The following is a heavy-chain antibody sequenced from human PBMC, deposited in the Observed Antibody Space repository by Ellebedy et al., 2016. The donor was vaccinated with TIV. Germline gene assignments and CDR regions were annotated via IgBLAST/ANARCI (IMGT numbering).Heavy chain of an antibody. CDR2: ISSSSSYI. V-gene: IGHV3-21*01. CDR1: GFTFSSYS. D-gene: IGHD3-22*01. CDR3: ASTYYYDSSGYSGY. J-gene: IGHJ4*02. Sequence: GESLKISCAASGFTFSSYSMNWVRQAPGKGLEWVSSISSSSSYIYYADSVKGRFTISRDNAKNSLYLQMNSLRAEDTAVYYCASTYYYDSSGYSGYWGQGTLVTVSS.